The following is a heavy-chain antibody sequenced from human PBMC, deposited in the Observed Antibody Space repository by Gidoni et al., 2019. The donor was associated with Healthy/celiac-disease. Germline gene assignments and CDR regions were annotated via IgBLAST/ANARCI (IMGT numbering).Heavy chain of an antibody. CDR1: GYTFTSYA. J-gene: IGHJ6*02. D-gene: IGHD4-17*01. CDR2: INAGNGNT. Sequence: QVQLVQSGAEVKKPGASVKVSCKASGYTFTSYAMHWVRQAPGQRLEWMGWINAGNGNTKYSQKFQGRVTSTRDTSASTAYMEPSSLRSEDTAVYYCARDDGDYSYYYYYGMDVWGQGTTVTVSS. CDR3: ARDDGDYSYYYYYGMDV. V-gene: IGHV1-3*01.